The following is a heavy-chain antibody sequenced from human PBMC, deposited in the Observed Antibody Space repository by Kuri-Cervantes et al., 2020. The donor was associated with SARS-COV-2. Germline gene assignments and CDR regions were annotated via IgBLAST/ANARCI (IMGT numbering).Heavy chain of an antibody. V-gene: IGHV3-30-3*01. Sequence: GGSLRLSCAASGFTFSSYAMHWVRQAPGKGLEWVAVISYDGSNKYYADSVKGRFTISRDNSKNTLYLQMNSLRAEDTAVYYCAKDRVGVLDSWGQGTLVTVSS. D-gene: IGHD2-8*01. CDR1: GFTFSSYA. CDR3: AKDRVGVLDS. CDR2: ISYDGSNK. J-gene: IGHJ4*02.